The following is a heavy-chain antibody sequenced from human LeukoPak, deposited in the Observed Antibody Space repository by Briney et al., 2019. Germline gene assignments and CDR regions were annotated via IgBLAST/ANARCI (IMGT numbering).Heavy chain of an antibody. Sequence: GGSLRLSCAASGFTFSSYAMSWVRQAPGKGLEWVSAISGSGGSTYYADSAKGRLTISRDNSKNTLYLRMNSLRAEDTAVYYCAKDGGSDPDSFDIWGQGTMVTVSS. J-gene: IGHJ3*02. V-gene: IGHV3-23*01. CDR3: AKDGGSDPDSFDI. CDR2: ISGSGGST. CDR1: GFTFSSYA. D-gene: IGHD2-15*01.